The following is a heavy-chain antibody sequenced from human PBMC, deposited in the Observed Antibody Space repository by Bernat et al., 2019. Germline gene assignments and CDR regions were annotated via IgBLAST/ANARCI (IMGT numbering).Heavy chain of an antibody. D-gene: IGHD2-2*01. Sequence: QVQLVQSGAEVKKPGASVKVSCKASGYTFSTYAITWVRQAPGQGLEWMGWISGYNGNTRYEEKLQGRVTMTTDTSTSTAYMELRSLTSDDTAVYCCVAAPTSSNCRTNSCPRGQYYYGVDVWGQGTTVTVSS. J-gene: IGHJ6*02. CDR1: GYTFSTYA. CDR2: ISGYNGNT. CDR3: VAAPTSSNCRTNSCPRGQYYYGVDV. V-gene: IGHV1-18*01.